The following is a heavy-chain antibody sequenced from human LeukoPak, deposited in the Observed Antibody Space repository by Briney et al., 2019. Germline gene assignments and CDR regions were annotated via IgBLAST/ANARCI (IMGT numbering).Heavy chain of an antibody. CDR1: GGSFSGYY. J-gene: IGHJ4*02. CDR3: ARDLSSSSVVMDY. V-gene: IGHV4-34*01. D-gene: IGHD6-6*01. CDR2: INHSGST. Sequence: PSETLSLTCAVYGGSFSGYYWSWIRQPPGKGLEWIGEINHSGSTNYNPSLKSRVTISVDTSKNQFSLKLSSVTAADTAVYYCARDLSSSSVVMDYWGQGTLVTVSS.